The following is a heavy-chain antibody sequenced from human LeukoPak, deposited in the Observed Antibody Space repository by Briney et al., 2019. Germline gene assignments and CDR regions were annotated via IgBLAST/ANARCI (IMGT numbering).Heavy chain of an antibody. CDR1: GYSISSGYY. V-gene: IGHV4-38-2*01. Sequence: SETLSLTCAVSGYSISSGYYWGWIRQPPGKGLEWIGSIYHSGSTYYNPSLKSRVTISVDTSKNQFSLKLSSVTAADTAVYYCARISRDGYNYFDYWGQGTLVTVSS. CDR3: ARISRDGYNYFDY. J-gene: IGHJ4*02. D-gene: IGHD5-24*01. CDR2: IYHSGST.